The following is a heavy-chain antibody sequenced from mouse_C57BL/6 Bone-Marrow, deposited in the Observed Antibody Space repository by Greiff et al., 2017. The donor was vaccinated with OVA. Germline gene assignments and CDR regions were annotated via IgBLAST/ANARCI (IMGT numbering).Heavy chain of an antibody. V-gene: IGHV1-7*01. CDR1: GYTFTSYW. J-gene: IGHJ2*01. Sequence: VQRVESGAELAKPGASVKLSCKASGYTFTSYWMHWVKQRPGQGLEWIGYINPSSGYTKYNQKFKDKATLTADKSYNTAYMQLISLTYEDSAVYYCARKGAYGNYFDYWGQGTTLTVSS. CDR3: ARKGAYGNYFDY. D-gene: IGHD1-1*02. CDR2: INPSSGYT.